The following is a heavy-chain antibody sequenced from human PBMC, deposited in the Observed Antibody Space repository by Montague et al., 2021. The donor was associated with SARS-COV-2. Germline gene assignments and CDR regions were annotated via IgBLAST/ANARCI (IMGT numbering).Heavy chain of an antibody. J-gene: IGHJ4*02. D-gene: IGHD3-22*01. CDR1: GDSISSTSYV. V-gene: IGHV4-39*01. CDR3: ARRLDYWDSSGQRRHFDY. Sequence: SETLSLTCTVSGDSISSTSYVWGWIRRPPGKGLEWIGHISNHGTTYYNPSLKSRVTISIDTSRNQFSLKVSSVTATDTAIYYCARRLDYWDSSGQRRHFDYWGQGTLVTVSS. CDR2: ISNHGTT.